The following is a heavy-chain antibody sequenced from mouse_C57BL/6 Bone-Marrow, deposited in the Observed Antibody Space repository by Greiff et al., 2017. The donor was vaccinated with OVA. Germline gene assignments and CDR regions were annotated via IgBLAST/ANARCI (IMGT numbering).Heavy chain of an antibody. V-gene: IGHV1-82*01. D-gene: IGHD2-2*01. CDR1: GYAFSSSW. J-gene: IGHJ4*01. Sequence: QVQLQQPGPELVKPGASVKISCKASGYAFSSSWMNWVKQRPGKGLEWIGRIYPGDGDTNYNGKFKGKATLTADKSSSTAYMQLSSLTSEYSAVYFCARSLYYGYDNYAMDDWGQGTSVTVSS. CDR2: IYPGDGDT. CDR3: ARSLYYGYDNYAMDD.